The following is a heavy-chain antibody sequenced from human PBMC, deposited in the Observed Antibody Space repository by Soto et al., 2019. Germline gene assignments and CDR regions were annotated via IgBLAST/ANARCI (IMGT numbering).Heavy chain of an antibody. CDR2: IIPYYNTL. CDR3: ASGASRWYPYFFDS. Sequence: QAQVVQSGAEVRKPGSSVKLSCKASEGTFNSYAIAWVRQAPGQGLEWMGGIIPYYNTLNYAKKFQDRVTVTADESTNTVYMELSSLRSDDTAVYFCASGASRWYPYFFDSWAQGTLVTVSS. CDR1: EGTFNSYA. D-gene: IGHD6-13*01. J-gene: IGHJ4*02. V-gene: IGHV1-69*01.